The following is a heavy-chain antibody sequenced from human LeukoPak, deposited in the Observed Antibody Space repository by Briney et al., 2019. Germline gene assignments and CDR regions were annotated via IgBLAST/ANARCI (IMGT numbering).Heavy chain of an antibody. CDR2: IYSGGST. D-gene: IGHD3-10*01. Sequence: GGSLRLSCAISGFTVSTNYMSWVRQPPGKGLEWVSVIYSGGSTYYADSVKGRFSISRDNSKNTLYLQMNNLRAEDTAVYYCASDRFGEPMYCWGQGTLVTVSS. V-gene: IGHV3-66*01. CDR3: ASDRFGEPMYC. CDR1: GFTVSTNY. J-gene: IGHJ4*02.